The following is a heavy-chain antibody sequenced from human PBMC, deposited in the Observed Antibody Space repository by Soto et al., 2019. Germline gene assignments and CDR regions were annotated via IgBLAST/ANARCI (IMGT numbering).Heavy chain of an antibody. V-gene: IGHV3-23*01. J-gene: IGHJ3*02. Sequence: GGSLRLSCAASGFTISSYAMNWVLQAPGKGLEWVSAISGSGGSTYYADSVKGRFTISRDNSKNTLYLQMNSLRAEDTAVYYCAKDSPNVLRFLEWSPDAFDIWGQGTMVTVSS. CDR3: AKDSPNVLRFLEWSPDAFDI. CDR2: ISGSGGST. CDR1: GFTISSYA. D-gene: IGHD3-3*01.